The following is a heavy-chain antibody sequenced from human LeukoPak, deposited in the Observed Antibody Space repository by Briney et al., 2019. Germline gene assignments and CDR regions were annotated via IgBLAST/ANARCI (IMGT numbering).Heavy chain of an antibody. J-gene: IGHJ4*02. Sequence: GGSLRLSCAASGFTFGSYSMNWVRQAPGKGLEWVSSISSSSSYIYYADSVKGRFTISRDNAKNSLYLQMNSLRAEDTAVYYCARVGLAFGGVDYWGQGTLVTVSS. CDR1: GFTFGSYS. V-gene: IGHV3-21*01. CDR3: ARVGLAFGGVDY. D-gene: IGHD3-10*01. CDR2: ISSSSSYI.